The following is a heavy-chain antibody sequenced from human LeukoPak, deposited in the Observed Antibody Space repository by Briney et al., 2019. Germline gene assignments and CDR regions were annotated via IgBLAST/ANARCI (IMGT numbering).Heavy chain of an antibody. CDR1: GFTFSSYA. Sequence: GGSLRLSCAASGFTFSSYAMHWVRQAPGKGLEWVAVISYDGSNKYYADSVKGRFTISRDNSKNTLYLQMNSLRAEDTAVYYCATSIAMTTVTTGGGFDYWGQGTLVTVSS. J-gene: IGHJ4*02. CDR2: ISYDGSNK. V-gene: IGHV3-30-3*01. D-gene: IGHD4-11*01. CDR3: ATSIAMTTVTTGGGFDY.